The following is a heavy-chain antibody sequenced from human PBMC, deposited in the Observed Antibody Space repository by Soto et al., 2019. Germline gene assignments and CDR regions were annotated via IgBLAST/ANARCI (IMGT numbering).Heavy chain of an antibody. J-gene: IGHJ6*02. CDR1: GGSISSYY. CDR3: ARACSSTSCRPNYYYGMDV. V-gene: IGHV4-59*01. D-gene: IGHD2-2*01. Sequence: KASETLSLTCTVSGGSISSYYWSWIRQPPGKGLEWIGYIYYSGSTNYNPSLKSRVTISVDTSKNQFSLKLSSVTAADTAVYYCARACSSTSCRPNYYYGMDVWGQGTTVTVSS. CDR2: IYYSGST.